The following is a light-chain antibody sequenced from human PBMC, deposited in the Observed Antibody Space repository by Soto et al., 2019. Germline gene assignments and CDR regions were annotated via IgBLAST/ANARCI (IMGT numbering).Light chain of an antibody. CDR2: GAS. Sequence: EIVLTQSPATLSLSAGERATLSCRASQSFSSYLAWYQQKPGQAPRLRIYGASTRATGIPARFSGSGSGTEFTLTISSLQSEDFAVYYCQQYNNWPRTFGQGTKVDI. J-gene: IGKJ1*01. V-gene: IGKV3-15*01. CDR3: QQYNNWPRT. CDR1: QSFSSY.